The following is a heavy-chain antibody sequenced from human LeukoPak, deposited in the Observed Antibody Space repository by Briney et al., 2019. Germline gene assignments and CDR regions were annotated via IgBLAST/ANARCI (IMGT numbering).Heavy chain of an antibody. D-gene: IGHD3-22*01. CDR1: GYTFTGYY. Sequence: ASVKVSCKASGYTFTGYYMHWVRQAPGQGLEWMGWINPNSGGTNYAQKFQGRVTMTRDTSISTAYMELSRLRSEDTAVYYCARVIPDYYDSSGYPLFFDYWGQGTLVSVSS. J-gene: IGHJ4*02. V-gene: IGHV1-2*02. CDR2: INPNSGGT. CDR3: ARVIPDYYDSSGYPLFFDY.